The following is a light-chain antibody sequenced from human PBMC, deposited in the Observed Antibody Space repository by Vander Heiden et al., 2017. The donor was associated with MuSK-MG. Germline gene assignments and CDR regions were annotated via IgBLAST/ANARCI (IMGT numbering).Light chain of an antibody. CDR2: DAS. CDR3: RQRSNWPLT. J-gene: IGKJ4*01. Sequence: EVVLTESPATLSLSPVKKATPTCRSSQSVSSYLAWYQHKPGQAPRLLIYDASNSATGIPARFSGSGSGSDFSLAVSSLEPEDFPVYYFRQRSNWPLTFSGGTKVDIK. CDR1: QSVSSY. V-gene: IGKV3-11*01.